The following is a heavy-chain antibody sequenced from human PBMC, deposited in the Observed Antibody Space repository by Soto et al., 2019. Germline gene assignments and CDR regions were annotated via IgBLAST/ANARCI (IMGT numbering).Heavy chain of an antibody. CDR1: AYSISSGYY. V-gene: IGHV4-38-2*01. D-gene: IGHD2-15*01. Sequence: PSETLSLTCAVSAYSISSGYYWGWIRQPPGKGLEWIGSIYHSGSTNYNPSLKSRVTISVDTSKNQFSLKLSSVTAADTAVYYCARVVVYSGGSREGLDPWGQGTLVTVSS. CDR3: ARVVVYSGGSREGLDP. J-gene: IGHJ5*02. CDR2: IYHSGST.